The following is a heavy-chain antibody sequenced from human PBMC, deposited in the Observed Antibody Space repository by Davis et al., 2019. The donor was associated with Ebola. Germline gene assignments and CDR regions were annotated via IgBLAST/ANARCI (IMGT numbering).Heavy chain of an antibody. V-gene: IGHV3-33*01. J-gene: IGHJ6*02. CDR3: ARDPGGGLSYYALDV. CDR1: GFTFEHFG. CDR2: VWYDGDET. D-gene: IGHD3-10*01. Sequence: SLKISCAASGFTFEHFGMHWVHQVPGEGLEWLAVVWYDGDETDYADSVKGRFTISRDNSEKTVSLQMNSLRAEDTAVYYCARDPGGGLSYYALDVWGQGTTVTVSS.